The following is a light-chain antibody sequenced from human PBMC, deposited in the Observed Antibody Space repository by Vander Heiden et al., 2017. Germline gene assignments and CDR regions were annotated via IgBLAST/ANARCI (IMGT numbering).Light chain of an antibody. Sequence: DIVTTQSPLPLPVTPGEPASISCRSSQSLLHSNGYNYLDWYLQKPVQSPQLLIYLGSNRASGVPDRFSGSGSGTDFTLKISRVDAEDVGVYYCRQALQDPYTFGQGTKMEIK. V-gene: IGKV2-28*01. CDR3: RQALQDPYT. J-gene: IGKJ2*01. CDR2: LGS. CDR1: QSLLHSNGYNY.